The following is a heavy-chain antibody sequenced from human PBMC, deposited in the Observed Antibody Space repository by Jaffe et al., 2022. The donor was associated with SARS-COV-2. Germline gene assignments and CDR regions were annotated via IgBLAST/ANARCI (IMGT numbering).Heavy chain of an antibody. D-gene: IGHD3-3*01. CDR3: AKGPYDFWSGYYGVGLDY. Sequence: EVQLLESGGGLVQPGGSLRLSCAASGFTFSSYAMSWVRQAPGKGLEWVSAISGSGGSTYYADSVKGRFTISRDNSKNTLYLQMNSLRAEDTAVYYCAKGPYDFWSGYYGVGLDYWGQGTLVTVSS. CDR2: ISGSGGST. J-gene: IGHJ4*02. V-gene: IGHV3-23*01. CDR1: GFTFSSYA.